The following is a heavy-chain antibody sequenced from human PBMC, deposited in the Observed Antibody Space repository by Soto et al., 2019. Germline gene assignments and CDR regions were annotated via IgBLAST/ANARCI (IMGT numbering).Heavy chain of an antibody. CDR3: ARADTITIFGVVYYYYGMDV. J-gene: IGHJ6*02. Sequence: GASVKVSCKASGGTFSSYAISWVRQAPGQGLEWMGGIIPIFGTANYAQKFQGRVTITADESTSTAYMELSSLGSEDTAVYYCARADTITIFGVVYYYYGMDVWGQGTTVTVSS. D-gene: IGHD3-3*01. V-gene: IGHV1-69*13. CDR1: GGTFSSYA. CDR2: IIPIFGTA.